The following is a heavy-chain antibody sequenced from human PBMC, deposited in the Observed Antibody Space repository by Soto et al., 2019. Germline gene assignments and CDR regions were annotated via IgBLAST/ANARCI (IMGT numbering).Heavy chain of an antibody. D-gene: IGHD6-19*01. V-gene: IGHV1-69*13. CDR2: IIPIFGTA. CDR3: ARGAVAAKKSFDI. CDR1: GCTFSSYA. J-gene: IGHJ3*02. Sequence: SVKVSCKASGCTFSSYAISWVRQAPGQGLEWMGGIIPIFGTANYAQKFQGRVTITADESTSTAYMELSSLRSEDTAVYYFARGAVAAKKSFDIWGQGTMLTV.